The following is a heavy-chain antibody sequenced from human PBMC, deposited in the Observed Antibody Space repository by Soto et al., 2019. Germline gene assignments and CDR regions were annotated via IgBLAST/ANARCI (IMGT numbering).Heavy chain of an antibody. V-gene: IGHV3-21*01. Sequence: EVQLVESGGGLVKPGGSLRLSCAASGFSFSNYGRNWVRQAPGKGLEWVSSISSSSSYIYYADSVKGRFTISRDNAKNSVYLQMNSLRAEDTAVYYCARSDCTSTSCYVVWFDPWGQGTLVTVSS. CDR1: GFSFSNYG. CDR3: ARSDCTSTSCYVVWFDP. J-gene: IGHJ5*02. CDR2: ISSSSSYI. D-gene: IGHD2-2*01.